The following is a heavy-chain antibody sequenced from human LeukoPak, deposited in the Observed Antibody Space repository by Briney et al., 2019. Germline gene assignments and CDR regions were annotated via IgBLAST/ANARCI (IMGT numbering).Heavy chain of an antibody. J-gene: IGHJ4*02. D-gene: IGHD3-22*01. V-gene: IGHV4-39*01. CDR3: ARHSKDEAYYTDTSGYNWFDY. CDR2: IYYSGST. CDR1: GGSISGSYYY. Sequence: PSETLSLTCTVSGGSISGSYYYWGWIRQPPGKGLEWIGIIYYSGSTYYNPSLKSRLTISVDTSKNQFSLNLISVTAADTAVYYCARHSKDEAYYTDTSGYNWFDYCGQGTLVTVSS.